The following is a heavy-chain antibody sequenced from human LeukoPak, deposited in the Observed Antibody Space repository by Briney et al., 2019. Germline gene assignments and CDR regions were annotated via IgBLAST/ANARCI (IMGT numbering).Heavy chain of an antibody. J-gene: IGHJ4*02. CDR1: GFSLSDYS. V-gene: IGHV3-74*01. CDR2: IKDDGSST. CDR3: AREAYSSAWCGDY. Sequence: GGSLRLSCAASGFSLSDYSMHWVRRAPRKGLVWVSHIKDDGSSTCYAEIVKGRFTISRDNANNALYLHMNSLRAEDTATYYCAREAYSSAWCGDYWGQGTLVTVSS. D-gene: IGHD6-19*01.